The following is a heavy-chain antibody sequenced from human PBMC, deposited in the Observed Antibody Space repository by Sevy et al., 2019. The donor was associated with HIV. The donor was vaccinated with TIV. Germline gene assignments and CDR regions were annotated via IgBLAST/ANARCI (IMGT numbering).Heavy chain of an antibody. CDR1: GGTFSSYA. V-gene: IGHV1-69*06. D-gene: IGHD6-13*01. Sequence: ASVKVSCKASGGTFSSYAISWVRQAPGQGLEWMGGIIPIFGTANYAQKFQGRVTITADKSTSTAYMELSSLRSEDKAVYYCAREAGPLRIFDYWGQGTLVTVSS. J-gene: IGHJ4*02. CDR3: AREAGPLRIFDY. CDR2: IIPIFGTA.